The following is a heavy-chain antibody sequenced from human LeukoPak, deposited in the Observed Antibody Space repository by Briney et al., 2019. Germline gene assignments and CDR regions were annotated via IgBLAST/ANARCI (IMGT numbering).Heavy chain of an antibody. V-gene: IGHV5-51*01. J-gene: IGHJ6*02. CDR3: ARIDRTSRSGMDV. CDR1: GYSFTNYW. Sequence: GESLKISCKGSGYSFTNYWIAWVRQMPGKGLEWMGIIYPGDSDTRYSPSFQGQVTISADKSISTAYLQWSSLKASDTAMYYCARIDRTSRSGMDVWGQGTTVTVSS. CDR2: IYPGDSDT. D-gene: IGHD2-2*01.